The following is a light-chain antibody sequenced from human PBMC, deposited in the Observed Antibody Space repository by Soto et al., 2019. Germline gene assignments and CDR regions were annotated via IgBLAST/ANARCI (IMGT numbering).Light chain of an antibody. Sequence: SVLTQPASVSGSPGQSISNSCTGTISDFFIYNYVSWVQEHLDKGPRLKPHGLCTRPPALSNRFSGSKYGTTASLTISGLPAEDDADYYCSSHTTSSALQVFGTGTKVTVL. V-gene: IGLV2-14*01. J-gene: IGLJ1*01. CDR3: SSHTTSSALQV. CDR1: ISDFFIYNY. CDR2: GLC.